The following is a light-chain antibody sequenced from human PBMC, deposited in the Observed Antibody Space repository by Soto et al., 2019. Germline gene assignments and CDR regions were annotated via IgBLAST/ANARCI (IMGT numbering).Light chain of an antibody. J-gene: IGKJ1*01. CDR3: QQLNSYPRT. V-gene: IGKV1-9*01. CDR2: GAS. Sequence: DIQLTQSPSFLSASVGDRVTITCRASQGISSYLVWCQQKPGKAPKLLIYGASTLQSGVPSRFSGSGSGTEFTLAISSLQPEDFATYYCQQLNSYPRTFGQGTKVDIK. CDR1: QGISSY.